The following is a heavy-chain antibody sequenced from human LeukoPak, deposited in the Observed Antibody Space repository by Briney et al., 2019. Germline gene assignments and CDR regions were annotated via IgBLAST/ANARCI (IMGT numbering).Heavy chain of an antibody. CDR1: GYTFTGYY. CDR2: INPNSGGT. V-gene: IGHV1-2*06. Sequence: ASVKVSCKASGYTFTGYYMHWVRQAPGQGLEWMGRINPNSGGTNYAQKFQGRVTMTRDTSISTAYMELSRLRSDDTAVYYSFLASIYYYDSSGYYGGDYWGQGTLVTVSS. J-gene: IGHJ4*02. CDR3: FLASIYYYDSSGYYGGDY. D-gene: IGHD3-22*01.